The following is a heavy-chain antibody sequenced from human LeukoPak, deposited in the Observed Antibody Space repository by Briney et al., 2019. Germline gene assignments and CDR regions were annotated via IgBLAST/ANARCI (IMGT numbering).Heavy chain of an antibody. CDR3: ARGGTYYYDSSAPVSAFDI. D-gene: IGHD3-22*01. Sequence: PGGSLRLSCAVSGFTFSSYWMHWVRQAPGKGLVWVSRINRDGSSTSYADSVKRRFTISRDNTKNTLHLQMNSLRAEDTAVYYCARGGTYYYDSSAPVSAFDIWGQGTMVTVSS. J-gene: IGHJ3*02. V-gene: IGHV3-74*01. CDR1: GFTFSSYW. CDR2: INRDGSST.